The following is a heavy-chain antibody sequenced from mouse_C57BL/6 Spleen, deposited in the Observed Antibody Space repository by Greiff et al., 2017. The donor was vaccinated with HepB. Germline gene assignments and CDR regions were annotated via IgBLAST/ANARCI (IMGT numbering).Heavy chain of an antibody. D-gene: IGHD2-10*01. Sequence: VQLQQSGAELARPGASVKLSCKASGYTFTSYGISWVKQRTGQGLEWIGEIYPRSGNTYYNEKFKGKATLTADKSSSTAYMELRSMTSEDSAVYFCARWTYYGNSDYCDYWGQGTTLTVSS. CDR3: ARWTYYGNSDYCDY. CDR2: IYPRSGNT. CDR1: GYTFTSYG. J-gene: IGHJ2*01. V-gene: IGHV1-81*01.